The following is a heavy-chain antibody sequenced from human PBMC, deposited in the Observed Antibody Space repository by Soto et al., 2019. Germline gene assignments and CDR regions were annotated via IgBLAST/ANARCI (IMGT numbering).Heavy chain of an antibody. CDR2: ISSSGGST. CDR3: AKLVGERVVIMLDF. Sequence: PGGSLRLSCAASGFTFSSYAMSWVRQAPGKGLEWVSTISSSGGSTYYADSVKGRFTISRDKSKNTMYLQMNSLRAEDTAVYYCAKLVGERVVIMLDFWGQGTLVTVSS. V-gene: IGHV3-23*01. D-gene: IGHD3-16*01. CDR1: GFTFSSYA. J-gene: IGHJ4*02.